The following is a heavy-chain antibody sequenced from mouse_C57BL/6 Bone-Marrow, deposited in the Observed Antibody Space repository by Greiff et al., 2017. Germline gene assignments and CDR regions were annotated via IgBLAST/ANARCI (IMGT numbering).Heavy chain of an antibody. CDR3: ARGALSTGQYYYAMDY. CDR1: GFTFSDYG. V-gene: IGHV5-17*01. J-gene: IGHJ4*01. CDR2: ISSGSSTI. D-gene: IGHD2-1*01. Sequence: DVHLVESGGGLVKPGGSLKLSCAASGFTFSDYGMHWVRQAPEKGLEWVAYISSGSSTIYYADTVKGRFTISRDNAKNTLFLQMTSLRSEDTAMYYCARGALSTGQYYYAMDYWGQGTSVTVSS.